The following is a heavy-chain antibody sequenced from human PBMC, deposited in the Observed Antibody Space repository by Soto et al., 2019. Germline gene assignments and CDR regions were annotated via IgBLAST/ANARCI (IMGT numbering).Heavy chain of an antibody. Sequence: GGSLRLSCAASGFIFSDYAMNWVRQAPGKGLEWVSGLSGSGGSKHYADSVKGRFSVSRDNPRNTLYLQMDSLRVEDTAVYYCAKDRSRSYGSGYPLGYFDYWGQGTLVTVSS. CDR2: LSGSGGSK. CDR1: GFIFSDYA. V-gene: IGHV3-23*01. CDR3: AKDRSRSYGSGYPLGYFDY. J-gene: IGHJ4*02. D-gene: IGHD3-22*01.